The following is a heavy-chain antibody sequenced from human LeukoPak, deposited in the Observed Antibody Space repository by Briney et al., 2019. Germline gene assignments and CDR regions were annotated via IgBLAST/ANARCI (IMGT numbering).Heavy chain of an antibody. CDR2: IWYDGSNK. J-gene: IGHJ6*02. CDR1: GFTFSSYG. Sequence: GGSLRLSCAASGFTFSSYGMHWVRQAPGKGLEWVAVIWYDGSNKYYADSVKGRFTISRDNSKNTLYLQMNSLRAEDTAVYYCARGVVIYGMGVWGQGTTVTVSS. V-gene: IGHV3-33*01. CDR3: ARGVVIYGMGV. D-gene: IGHD2-21*01.